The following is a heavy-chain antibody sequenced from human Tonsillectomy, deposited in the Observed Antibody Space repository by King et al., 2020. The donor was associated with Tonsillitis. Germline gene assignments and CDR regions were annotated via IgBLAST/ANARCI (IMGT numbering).Heavy chain of an antibody. Sequence: VQLVESGGGLVQPGGSLRLSCAASGFTFSSYAMSWLRQAPGKGLEWVSAISGGGGSAYYADSVKGRFTISRDNSKNTLYLQMNSLRAEDTAVYFCAKCGLGYCSSTNCYYYFDYWGQGTLVTVSS. V-gene: IGHV3-23*04. CDR2: ISGGGGSA. J-gene: IGHJ4*02. CDR1: GFTFSSYA. CDR3: AKCGLGYCSSTNCYYYFDY. D-gene: IGHD2-2*03.